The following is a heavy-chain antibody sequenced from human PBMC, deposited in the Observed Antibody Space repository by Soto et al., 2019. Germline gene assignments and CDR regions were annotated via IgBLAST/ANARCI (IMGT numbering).Heavy chain of an antibody. J-gene: IGHJ6*02. CDR3: ARQGAVTVMFYYHGMDV. Sequence: QGQLQQWGAGLLKPSETLSLTCDVYCGSFGGYFWSWIRQPPGKGLEWIGEINHGGITNYNPSLKSRITISVDTSKNQFSLKLSSVTAADAAVYYCARQGAVTVMFYYHGMDVWGQGTSVTVSS. V-gene: IGHV4-34*02. CDR2: INHGGIT. D-gene: IGHD2-21*02. CDR1: CGSFGGYF.